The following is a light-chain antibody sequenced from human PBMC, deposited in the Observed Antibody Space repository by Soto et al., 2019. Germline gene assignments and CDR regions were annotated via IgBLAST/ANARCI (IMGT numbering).Light chain of an antibody. CDR2: ESS. J-gene: IGKJ1*01. Sequence: DIVMTQSPDSLAVSLGERATINCKSSQSVLYSANNKNCLDWYQQKPGQAPRLLIYESSNRATGIAARFSGSGSGTDFTLTISSLEPEDFAVYYCQQRSNWPQTFGQGTKVDI. CDR1: QSVLYSANNKNC. V-gene: IGKV3-11*01. CDR3: QQRSNWPQT.